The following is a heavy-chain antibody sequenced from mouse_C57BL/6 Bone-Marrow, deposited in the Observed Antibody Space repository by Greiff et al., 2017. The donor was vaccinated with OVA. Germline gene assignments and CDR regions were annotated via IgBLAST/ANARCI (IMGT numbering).Heavy chain of an antibody. Sequence: VQLVESGGDLVKPGGSLKLSCAASGFTFSSYGMSWVRQTPDKRLEWVATISSGGSYTYYPDSVKGRFTISRDNAKNTLYLQMSSLKSEDTAMYYCARRGSCFDVWGTGTTVTVSS. CDR1: GFTFSSYG. D-gene: IGHD1-1*02. V-gene: IGHV5-6*01. J-gene: IGHJ1*03. CDR3: ARRGSCFDV. CDR2: ISSGGSYT.